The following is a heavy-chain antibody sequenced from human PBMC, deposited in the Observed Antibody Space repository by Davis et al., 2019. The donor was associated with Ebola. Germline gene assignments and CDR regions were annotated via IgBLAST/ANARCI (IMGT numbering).Heavy chain of an antibody. D-gene: IGHD4-17*01. CDR2: IFSGGRT. J-gene: IGHJ3*01. V-gene: IGHV3-66*01. CDR3: ARAKSYGDYPGASDV. Sequence: PGGSLRLSCAASGLTVTSNYMTWVRQAPGKGLEWVSIIFSGGRTYFADSVKGRFFISRDKSENTLYLQMNSLRVEDTAVYFCARAKSYGDYPGASDVWGQGTLVTVSS. CDR1: GLTVTSNY.